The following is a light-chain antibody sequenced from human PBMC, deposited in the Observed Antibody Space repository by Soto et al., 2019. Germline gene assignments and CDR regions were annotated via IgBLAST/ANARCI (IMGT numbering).Light chain of an antibody. J-gene: IGKJ5*01. CDR2: GAS. Sequence: EIVMTQSPATLSVSPGGRATLSCRASQSISDTLAWYQQKPGQAPRLLIYGASNRATGIPARFSGSGSGTDFTLTISSLEPEDFAVYYCQQRSNWPVTFGQGTRLEIK. CDR1: QSISDT. CDR3: QQRSNWPVT. V-gene: IGKV3-11*01.